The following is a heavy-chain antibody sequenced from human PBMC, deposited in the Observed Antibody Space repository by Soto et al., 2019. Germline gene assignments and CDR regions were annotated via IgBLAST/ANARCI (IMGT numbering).Heavy chain of an antibody. J-gene: IGHJ4*02. Sequence: QVQLVESGGGVVQPGRSLRLSCAASGFTFSSYAMHWVRQAPGKGLEWVAVISYDGSNKYYADSVKGRFTISRDNSKNTLYLQMNSLRAEDTAVYYCARDWFSGVVIPGYLGQGTLVTVSS. D-gene: IGHD3-3*01. CDR2: ISYDGSNK. CDR1: GFTFSSYA. V-gene: IGHV3-30-3*01. CDR3: ARDWFSGVVIPGY.